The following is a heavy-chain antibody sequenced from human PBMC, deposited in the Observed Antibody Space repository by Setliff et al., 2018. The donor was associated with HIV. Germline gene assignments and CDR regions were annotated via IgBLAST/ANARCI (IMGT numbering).Heavy chain of an antibody. CDR1: GASITNYY. V-gene: IGHV4-59*01. CDR3: AAFDYGDYVFDY. Sequence: PSETLSLTCTVSGASITNYYWSWIRQPPGKGLEWIGYIHCSGRTNYNPSLRSRVSISVDTSKNQFSLKLSSVTAADTAVYYCAAFDYGDYVFDYWGQGTLVTVSS. D-gene: IGHD4-17*01. CDR2: IHCSGRT. J-gene: IGHJ4*02.